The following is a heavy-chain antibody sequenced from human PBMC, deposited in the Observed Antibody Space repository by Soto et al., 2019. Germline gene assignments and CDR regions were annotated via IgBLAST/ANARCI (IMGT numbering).Heavy chain of an antibody. Sequence: QLQLVESGGGVLQPGRSLRLSCAASGFTCSSYPMQWVRQAPGKGLEWVAVISFDGSKKYYADSVKGRFFISKDNSTNMLSLQMNSLRGEDSDVSYCARLPGPLLAGLYLYPVDGREPVSDAAVWGEGTAVTVSS. CDR2: ISFDGSKK. V-gene: IGHV3-30*14. CDR1: GFTCSSYP. D-gene: IGHD6-19*01. CDR3: ARLPGPLLAGLYLYPVDGREPVSDAAV. J-gene: IGHJ6*04.